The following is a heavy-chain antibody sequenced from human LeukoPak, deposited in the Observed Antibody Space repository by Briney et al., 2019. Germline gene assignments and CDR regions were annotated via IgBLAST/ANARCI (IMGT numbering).Heavy chain of an antibody. CDR1: GFTLKSYA. D-gene: IGHD3-16*01. CDR2: INSGGTTT. J-gene: IGHJ6*02. CDR3: ARGGGLDV. Sequence: GGSLRLSCVVSGFTLKSYAMTWVRQAPGRGLEWVAYINSGGTTTYYLDSVKGRSTISRDNAKNALSLQMTNLRVEDTAVYFCARGGGLDVWGQGATVTVSS. V-gene: IGHV3-48*03.